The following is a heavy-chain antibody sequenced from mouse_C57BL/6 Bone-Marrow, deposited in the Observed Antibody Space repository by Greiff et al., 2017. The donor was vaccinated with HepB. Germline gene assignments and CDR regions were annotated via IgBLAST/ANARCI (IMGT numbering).Heavy chain of an antibody. D-gene: IGHD1-1*01. CDR1: GYSFTDYN. CDR3: AVYYYGSSYRYFDV. J-gene: IGHJ1*03. V-gene: IGHV1-39*01. CDR2: INPNYGTT. Sequence: EVKLQESGPELVKPGASVKISCKASGYSFTDYNMNWVKQSNGKSLEWIGVINPNYGTTSYNQKFKGKATLTVDQSSSTAYMQLNSLTSEDSAVYYCAVYYYGSSYRYFDVWGTGTTVTVSS.